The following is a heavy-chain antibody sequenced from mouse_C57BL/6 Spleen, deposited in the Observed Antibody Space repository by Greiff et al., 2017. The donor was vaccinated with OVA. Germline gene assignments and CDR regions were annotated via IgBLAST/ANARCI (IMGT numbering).Heavy chain of an antibody. CDR1: GYTFTSYW. V-gene: IGHV1-74*01. CDR3: AMYYYGSSYAMDY. Sequence: QVQLKQPGAELVKPGASVKVSCKASGYTFTSYWMHWVKQRPGQGLEWIGRIHPSDSDTNYNQKFKGKATLTVDKSSSTAYMQLRSLTSEASAVYYCAMYYYGSSYAMDYWGQGTSVTVSS. J-gene: IGHJ4*01. D-gene: IGHD1-1*01. CDR2: IHPSDSDT.